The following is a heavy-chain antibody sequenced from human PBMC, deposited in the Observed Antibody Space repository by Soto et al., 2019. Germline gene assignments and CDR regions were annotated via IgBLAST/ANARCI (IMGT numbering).Heavy chain of an antibody. CDR1: GGTFSSYA. J-gene: IGHJ4*02. CDR2: IIPIFGTA. D-gene: IGHD3-16*01. CDR3: ARVLSGWGIAPFDY. Sequence: QVQLVQSGAEVKKPGSSVKVSCKASGGTFSSYAISWVRQAPGQGVEWMGGIIPIFGTANYAQKFRGRVTVTADESTSTPYMQLTTLISDDTAVSYCARVLSGWGIAPFDYWGQGPLVTVSS. V-gene: IGHV1-69*01.